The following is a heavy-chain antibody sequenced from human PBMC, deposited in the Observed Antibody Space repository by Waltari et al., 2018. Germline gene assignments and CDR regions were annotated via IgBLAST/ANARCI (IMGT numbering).Heavy chain of an antibody. CDR1: GGSIDSTYNY. CDR3: VQLPGY. CDR2: HYYSGST. V-gene: IGHV4-39*01. D-gene: IGHD2-15*01. J-gene: IGHJ4*02. Sequence: QVQLQESGPGLVKPSETLSLTCTFSGGSIDSTYNYWGWIRQPPGKGLEWIGSHYYSGSTHYNPSLKSRVTISVDTSKNQFSLKLTSVTAADTAVYYCVQLPGYWGQGILVTVSS.